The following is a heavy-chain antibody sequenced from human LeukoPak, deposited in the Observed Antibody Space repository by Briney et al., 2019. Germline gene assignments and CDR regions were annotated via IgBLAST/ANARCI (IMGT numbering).Heavy chain of an antibody. CDR3: AREGAYGSGTYGAGDY. V-gene: IGHV3-74*01. Sequence: PGGSLRLSCAASGFTVSSNYMSWVRQAPGKGLVWVSRITTDGSNTTYAASVKGRFTISRDNAKNTVYLQMNSLRVDDTAVYYCAREGAYGSGTYGAGDYWGQGILVTVSS. D-gene: IGHD3-10*01. CDR2: ITTDGSNT. J-gene: IGHJ4*02. CDR1: GFTVSSNY.